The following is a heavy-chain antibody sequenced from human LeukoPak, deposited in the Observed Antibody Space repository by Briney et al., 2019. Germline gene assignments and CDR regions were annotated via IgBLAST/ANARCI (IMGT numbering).Heavy chain of an antibody. J-gene: IGHJ6*03. CDR1: GYTFTSYA. CDR2: INTNTGNP. V-gene: IGHV7-4-1*02. D-gene: IGHD3-3*01. Sequence: WASVKVSCKASGYTFTSYAMNWVRQAPGQGLEWMGWINTNTGNPTYAQGFTGRFVFSLDTSVSTAYLQISSLKAEDTAVYYCARGFLPWGGYYHYYYYYMDVWGKGTTVTVSS. CDR3: ARGFLPWGGYYHYYYYYMDV.